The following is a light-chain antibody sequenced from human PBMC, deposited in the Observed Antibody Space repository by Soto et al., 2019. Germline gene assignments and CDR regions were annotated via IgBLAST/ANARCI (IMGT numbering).Light chain of an antibody. V-gene: IGKV3-20*01. CDR1: QTIASRY. J-gene: IGKJ5*01. CDR3: QKYDTSPTT. Sequence: ESVLTQAPGTPSLSPGERATLSCRASQTIASRYLAWYQHQPGQAPRLLIYRTFARAPGIPDRLSGGGSGTDFTLTISRLEREDFAVYYCQKYDTSPTTFGQETRLEIK. CDR2: RTF.